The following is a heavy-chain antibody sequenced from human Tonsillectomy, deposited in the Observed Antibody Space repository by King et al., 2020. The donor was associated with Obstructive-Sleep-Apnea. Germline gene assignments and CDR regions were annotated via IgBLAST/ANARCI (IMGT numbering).Heavy chain of an antibody. CDR1: GFSFNHAW. CDR2: IKNKVDGGTT. D-gene: IGHD3-10*01. V-gene: IGHV3-15*01. J-gene: IGHJ4*02. CDR3: ATDRGIRGVP. Sequence: VQLVESGGGLVKPGGSLRLSCAASGFSFNHAWMNWIRQAPGKGLEWVGRIKNKVDGGTTDYAAPGKGRFTLSRDDSKNTLFLQMNTLETEDTAVYYCATDRGIRGVPRGQGTLVTVSS.